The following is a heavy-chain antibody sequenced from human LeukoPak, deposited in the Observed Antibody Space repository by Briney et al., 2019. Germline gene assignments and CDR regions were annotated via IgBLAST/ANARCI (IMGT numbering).Heavy chain of an antibody. Sequence: GGSLRLSCSTSGFTFSSYAMSWVRQAPGKGLEWVSAISGSGGSTYYADSVKGRFTISRDNAKNSLYLQMNSLRAEDTAVYYCALVRGTSYDYWGQGTLVTVSS. V-gene: IGHV3-23*01. CDR3: ALVRGTSYDY. J-gene: IGHJ4*02. D-gene: IGHD2-2*01. CDR2: ISGSGGST. CDR1: GFTFSSYA.